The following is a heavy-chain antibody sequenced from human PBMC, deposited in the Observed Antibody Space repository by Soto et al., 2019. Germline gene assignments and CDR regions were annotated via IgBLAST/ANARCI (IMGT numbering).Heavy chain of an antibody. D-gene: IGHD1-7*01. J-gene: IGHJ4*02. CDR1: GFTFIGYT. CDR2: ISSANSAI. V-gene: IGHV3-48*01. Sequence: EVQLVESGGGLVQPGGSLRLSCATSGFTFIGYTLSWVRQAPGKGLELVSYISSANSAIYYADSVKGRSEISRDNAKTSMILQLHSLRAEDTAIDYCARVGWELTFDSWGKGAQVTVSS. CDR3: ARVGWELTFDS.